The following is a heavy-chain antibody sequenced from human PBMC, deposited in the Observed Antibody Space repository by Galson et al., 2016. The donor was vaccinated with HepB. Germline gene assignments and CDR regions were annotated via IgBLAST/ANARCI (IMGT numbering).Heavy chain of an antibody. J-gene: IGHJ6*02. D-gene: IGHD5-18*01. Sequence: FSFSSYAMSWVRQAPGKGLEWVSGITSGGTTYYADSVKGRFTIPRDNSKNILYLQMKSLRDEDTAVYYCAKRPYSYGWHYGMDVWGQGTTVTVSS. CDR2: ITSGGTT. V-gene: IGHV3-23*01. CDR1: FSFSSYA. CDR3: AKRPYSYGWHYGMDV.